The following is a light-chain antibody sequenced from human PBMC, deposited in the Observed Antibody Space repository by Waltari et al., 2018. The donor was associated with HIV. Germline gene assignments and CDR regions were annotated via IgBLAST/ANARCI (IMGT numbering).Light chain of an antibody. J-gene: IGLJ2*01. CDR3: GTWDSSLSAVV. CDR2: DNN. CDR1: SSNIGNNY. Sequence: QSVLTQPPSVSAAPGQKVTISCSGSSSNIGNNYVSWYQQFPGAAPKLLIYDNNGQPSGIPDRFSGSKSGTSATLGITGLQTGDEADYYCGTWDSSLSAVVFGGGTKLTVL. V-gene: IGLV1-51*01.